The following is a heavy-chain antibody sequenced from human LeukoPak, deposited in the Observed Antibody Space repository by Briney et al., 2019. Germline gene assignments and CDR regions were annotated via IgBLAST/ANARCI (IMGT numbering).Heavy chain of an antibody. CDR3: ARERITFGRVIVPNYFDS. CDR1: GFTFSDYY. Sequence: NPGGSLRHSCAASGFTFSDYYMSWIRQAPGKGLEWLSYISNIGNTMYHADSVKGRFTISRDNAKKSLYLEMNSLRAEDTAVYYCARERITFGRVIVPNYFDSWGQGTLVTVSS. V-gene: IGHV3-11*04. CDR2: ISNIGNTM. D-gene: IGHD3-16*02. J-gene: IGHJ4*02.